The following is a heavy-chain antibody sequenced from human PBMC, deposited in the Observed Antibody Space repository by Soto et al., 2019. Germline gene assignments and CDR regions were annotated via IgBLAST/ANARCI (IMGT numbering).Heavy chain of an antibody. Sequence: EVQLLESGGGLVQPGGSLRLSCAVSGFTFSSHAMSWVRQAPGKGLECVSSITGSGDSTYYADSVKGRFTISRDKSKSTLNLQMNSLRAEDTAVYYCAKELQFSGWLSAQTFDYWGQGTQVTVSS. D-gene: IGHD6-19*01. CDR3: AKELQFSGWLSAQTFDY. CDR1: GFTFSSHA. J-gene: IGHJ4*02. V-gene: IGHV3-23*01. CDR2: ITGSGDST.